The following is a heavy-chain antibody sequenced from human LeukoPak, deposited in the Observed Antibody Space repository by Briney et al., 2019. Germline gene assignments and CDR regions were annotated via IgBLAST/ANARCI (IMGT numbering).Heavy chain of an antibody. J-gene: IGHJ4*02. CDR2: IRYDGSNK. Sequence: GGSLRLSCAASGFTFSSYGMHWVRQAPGKGLEWVAFIRYDGSNKYYADSVKGRFTISRDNSKNTLYLQMNSLRAEDTAVCYCAKDRYSSSAAFDYWGQGTLVTVSS. CDR1: GFTFSSYG. V-gene: IGHV3-30*02. D-gene: IGHD6-6*01. CDR3: AKDRYSSSAAFDY.